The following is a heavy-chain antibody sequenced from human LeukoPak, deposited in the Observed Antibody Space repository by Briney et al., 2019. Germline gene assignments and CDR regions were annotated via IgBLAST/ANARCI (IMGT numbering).Heavy chain of an antibody. CDR1: GFTFSSYG. Sequence: PGRSLRPSCAASGFTFSSYGMHWVRQAPGKGLEWVAVISYDGSNKYYADSVKGRFTISRDNSKNTLYLQMNSLRAEDTAVYYCAKERPKLVVVAATVDYWGQGTLVTVSS. CDR3: AKERPKLVVVAATVDY. V-gene: IGHV3-30*18. D-gene: IGHD2-15*01. J-gene: IGHJ4*02. CDR2: ISYDGSNK.